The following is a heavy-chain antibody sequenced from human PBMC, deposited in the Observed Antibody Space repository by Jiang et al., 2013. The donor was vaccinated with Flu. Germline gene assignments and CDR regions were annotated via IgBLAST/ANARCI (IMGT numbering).Heavy chain of an antibody. Sequence: QLVESGAEVRKPGESLKISCKGSGYSFSDHWIAWVRQIPGKGLEWMGNVYPGEADATYSPSFQGQVTISADKSTSTAYVEFNSLKASDSAMYYCARHDRAGRLVIWGFYFDLWGRGTLVTVSS. CDR1: GYSFSDHW. J-gene: IGHJ2*01. CDR3: ARHDRAGRLVIWGFYFDL. V-gene: IGHV5-51*01. D-gene: IGHD3-10*01. CDR2: VYPGEADA.